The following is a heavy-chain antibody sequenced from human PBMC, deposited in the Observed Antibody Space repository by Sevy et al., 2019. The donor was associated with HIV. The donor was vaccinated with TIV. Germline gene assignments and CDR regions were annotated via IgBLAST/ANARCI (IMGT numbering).Heavy chain of an antibody. Sequence: GGSLRLSCAASGFTFSIYTMNWVRQAPGKGLEWVSSISSSSSYIYYTDSVKGRFSISRDNAKNELFLIMNSLGAEDTAVYYCARSLGNYYGSGTYQEDWFDPWGQGTLVTVSS. CDR2: ISSSSSYI. J-gene: IGHJ5*02. CDR1: GFTFSIYT. V-gene: IGHV3-21*01. CDR3: ARSLGNYYGSGTYQEDWFDP. D-gene: IGHD3-10*01.